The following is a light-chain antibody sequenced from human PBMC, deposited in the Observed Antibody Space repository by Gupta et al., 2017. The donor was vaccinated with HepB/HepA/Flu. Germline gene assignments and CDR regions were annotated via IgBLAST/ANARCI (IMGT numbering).Light chain of an antibody. J-gene: IGKJ5*01. Sequence: ERVMTQSPATLSVSPGERATLSCRASESVGTNLAWYQHKPGQAPRLLIYAISNRATGIPARFRGSGSGTEFTLTISSLQSEDFAIYYCEQYNQWPMTFGQGTRVEIK. CDR1: ESVGTN. CDR2: AIS. CDR3: EQYNQWPMT. V-gene: IGKV3-15*01.